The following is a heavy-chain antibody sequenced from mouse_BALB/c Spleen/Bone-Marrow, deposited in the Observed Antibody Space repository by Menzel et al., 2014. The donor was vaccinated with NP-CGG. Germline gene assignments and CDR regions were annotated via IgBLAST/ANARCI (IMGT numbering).Heavy chain of an antibody. D-gene: IGHD2-1*01. Sequence: QVQLQQSGAELVRPRSSVKISCKASGYAFSSYWMNWVKQRPGQGLEWIGQIYPGDGDTNYNGKFKGNATLTADKSSSTAYMQLSSLTSEDSAVYFCALYGNYAGNWGQGTLVTVSA. J-gene: IGHJ3*01. V-gene: IGHV1-80*01. CDR2: IYPGDGDT. CDR3: ALYGNYAGN. CDR1: GYAFSSYW.